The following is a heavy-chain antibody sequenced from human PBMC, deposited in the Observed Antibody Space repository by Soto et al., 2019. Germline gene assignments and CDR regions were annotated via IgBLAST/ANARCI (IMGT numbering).Heavy chain of an antibody. Sequence: QVQLEESGGNVVQPVRSLRLSCAASGCSFSDYGMHWVSQAPGKGLESVALLSYDGDKEYYADSVKGRFTISRDNSKNTVFLQMNSLRPEDTAVYYCGKDLMGEQWLGVMHYWGQGTLVTVSS. J-gene: IGHJ4*02. D-gene: IGHD6-19*01. CDR3: GKDLMGEQWLGVMHY. CDR1: GCSFSDYG. CDR2: LSYDGDKE. V-gene: IGHV3-30*18.